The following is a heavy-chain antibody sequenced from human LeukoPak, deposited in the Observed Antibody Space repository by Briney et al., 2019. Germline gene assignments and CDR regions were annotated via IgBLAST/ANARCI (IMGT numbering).Heavy chain of an antibody. V-gene: IGHV1-2*02. CDR3: FVAAILDY. CDR2: MNPNSGNT. J-gene: IGHJ4*02. Sequence: ASVKVSCKASGYTFTSYDINWVRQAPGQGLEWMGWMNPNSGNTHYAQKFQGRVTMTRDTSISTAYMELSRLRSDDTAVYYCFVAAILDYWGQGTLVTVSS. CDR1: GYTFTSYD. D-gene: IGHD2-21*02.